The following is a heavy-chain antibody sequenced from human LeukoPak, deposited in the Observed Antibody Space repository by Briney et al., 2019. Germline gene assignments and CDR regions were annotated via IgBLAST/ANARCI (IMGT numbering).Heavy chain of an antibody. CDR3: ARLGYCSGGACYTLDS. CDR2: ASSSVGAV. D-gene: IGHD2-15*01. V-gene: IGHV3-48*03. Sequence: QSGGSLRLSCTGSEFTLSNYEMTWVRQAPGKGLEWVSYASSSVGAVFYADSVKGRFTTSRDKDRNSLYLQMDNLRVEDTAVYYCARLGYCSGGACYTLDSWGRGALVTVSS. J-gene: IGHJ4*02. CDR1: EFTLSNYE.